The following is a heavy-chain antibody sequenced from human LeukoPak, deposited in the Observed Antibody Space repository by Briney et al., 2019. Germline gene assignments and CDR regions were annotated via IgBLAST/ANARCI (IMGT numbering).Heavy chain of an antibody. CDR2: IYYSGST. V-gene: IGHV4-59*08. D-gene: IGHD3-22*01. CDR3: ARVCVGYYDSSGYRFDY. Sequence: SETLSLTCTVSGGSISSYYWSWIRQPPGKGLEWIGYIYYSGSTNYNPSLKSRVTISVDTSKNQFSLKLSSVTAADTAVYYCARVCVGYYDSSGYRFDYWGQGTLVTVSS. J-gene: IGHJ4*02. CDR1: GGSISSYY.